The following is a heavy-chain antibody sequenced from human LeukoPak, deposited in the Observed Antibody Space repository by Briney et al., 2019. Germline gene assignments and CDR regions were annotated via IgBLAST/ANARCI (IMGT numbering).Heavy chain of an antibody. CDR1: GYTFTDSC. D-gene: IGHD3-10*01. Sequence: GASVKVSCKASGYTFTDSCMHWVRQAPGQGLEWMGWINPKTGGTNYAQRFQGRVTMTRDTSIRTAYMELNSLRSDDTAVYYCARDGRLTIFVRGIITEGSPPKNWGQGTLVTVSS. CDR3: ARDGRLTIFVRGIITEGSPPKN. V-gene: IGHV1-2*02. J-gene: IGHJ4*02. CDR2: INPKTGGT.